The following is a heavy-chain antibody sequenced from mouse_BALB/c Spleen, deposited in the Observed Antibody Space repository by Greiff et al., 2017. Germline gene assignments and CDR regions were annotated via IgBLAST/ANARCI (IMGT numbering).Heavy chain of an antibody. CDR1: GFTFSSYG. Sequence: EVQLVESGGDLVKPGGSLKLSCAVSGFTFSSYGMSWVRQTPDKRLEWVATISSGGSYTYYPDSVKGRFTISRDNAKNTLYLQMSSLKSEDTAMYYCARQRSGAMDYWGQGTSVTVSS. CDR3: ARQRSGAMDY. J-gene: IGHJ4*01. V-gene: IGHV5-6*01. CDR2: ISSGGSYT.